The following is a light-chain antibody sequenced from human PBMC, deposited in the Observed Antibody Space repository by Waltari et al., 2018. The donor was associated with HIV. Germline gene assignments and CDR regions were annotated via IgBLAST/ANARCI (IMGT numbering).Light chain of an antibody. CDR1: QSLVYSDGNTY. CDR3: MQGAHWPWT. V-gene: IGKV2-30*01. J-gene: IGKJ1*01. Sequence: DVVMTQTTLSLTVTLGQPASISCSSRQSLVYSDGNTYLNWFQQRPGQSPRRLIYKVSNRDSGVPDRFSGSGSGTDFTLKISRVEAEDVGVYYCMQGAHWPWTFGQGTKVEIK. CDR2: KVS.